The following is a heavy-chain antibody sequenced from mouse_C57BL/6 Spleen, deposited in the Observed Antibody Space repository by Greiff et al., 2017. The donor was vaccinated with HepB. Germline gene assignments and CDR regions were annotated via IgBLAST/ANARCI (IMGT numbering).Heavy chain of an antibody. Sequence: QVQLQQPGAELVKPGASVQLSCKASGYTFTSYWMHWVKQRPGQGREWIGMIHPNSGSTNYNEKFKSKATLTVDKSSSTAYMQLSSLTSEDSAVYYCARGDDGYYRDYWGQGTLVTVSA. CDR2: IHPNSGST. CDR3: ARGDDGYYRDY. D-gene: IGHD2-3*01. V-gene: IGHV1-64*01. J-gene: IGHJ3*01. CDR1: GYTFTSYW.